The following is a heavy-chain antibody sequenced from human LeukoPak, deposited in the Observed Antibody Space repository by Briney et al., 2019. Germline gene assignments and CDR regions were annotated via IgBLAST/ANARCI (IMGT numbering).Heavy chain of an antibody. J-gene: IGHJ5*02. CDR2: ISSSGSTI. CDR3: ARAYDSTVANFFDP. Sequence: GGSLRLSCAASGFTFSDYYMSWIRQAPGKGLEWVSYISSSGSTIYYADSVKGRFTISRDNAKNTLYLQMNSLRAEDTAVSYCARAYDSTVANFFDPWGQGTLVTVSS. V-gene: IGHV3-11*04. D-gene: IGHD4-17*01. CDR1: GFTFSDYY.